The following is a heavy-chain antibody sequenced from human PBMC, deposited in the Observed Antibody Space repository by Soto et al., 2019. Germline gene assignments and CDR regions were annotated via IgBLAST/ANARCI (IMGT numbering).Heavy chain of an antibody. J-gene: IGHJ4*02. CDR2: INQDRSEK. V-gene: IGHV3-7*01. Sequence: GGSLRLSCAAPGFTFSSYWMSWVRQAPGKGLEWVANINQDRSEKYYVDSVKGRFTISRDNAKNSLYLQMNSLRAEDTAVYYCARWNSYGYYFDYWGQGTLVTVSS. D-gene: IGHD5-18*01. CDR3: ARWNSYGYYFDY. CDR1: GFTFSSYW.